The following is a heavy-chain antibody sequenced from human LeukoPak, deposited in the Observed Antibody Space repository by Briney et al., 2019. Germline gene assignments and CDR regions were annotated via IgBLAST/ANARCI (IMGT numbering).Heavy chain of an antibody. D-gene: IGHD2-8*02. CDR3: AREGWTTGPLFDY. CDR2: INPIGGTT. Sequence: ASVKVSCKTSGYTSTNYFLHWVRRAPGQGLEWMGIINPIGGTTTYAEKFQGRVDMTADTSTTTVYMEVISLRSEDTAVYYCAREGWTTGPLFDYWGQGSLVTVSS. V-gene: IGHV1-46*01. CDR1: GYTSTNYF. J-gene: IGHJ4*02.